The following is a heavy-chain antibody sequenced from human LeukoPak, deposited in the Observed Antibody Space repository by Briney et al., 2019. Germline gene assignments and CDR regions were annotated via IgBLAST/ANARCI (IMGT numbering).Heavy chain of an antibody. CDR2: IFYNEGT. Sequence: SETLSLTCTVSSGSFRTHYWSWLRQPAGKGLQWIGYIFYNEGTSYNPSLKSRVTISVDTSNNQLSLKVNSVTAADAAMYYCVKSNSRYQPWTLDIWGRGTMVTVSS. J-gene: IGHJ3*02. CDR3: VKSNSRYQPWTLDI. CDR1: SGSFRTHY. D-gene: IGHD2-2*01. V-gene: IGHV4-59*11.